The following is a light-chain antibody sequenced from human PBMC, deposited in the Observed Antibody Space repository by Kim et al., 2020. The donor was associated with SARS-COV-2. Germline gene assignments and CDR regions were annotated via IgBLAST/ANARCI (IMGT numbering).Light chain of an antibody. J-gene: IGLJ3*02. V-gene: IGLV3-21*04. CDR1: NIGSKS. CDR3: QVWDGTADQGV. Sequence: SYELTQPPSVSVAPGKTATITCGGNNIGSKSVHWYQQKPGQAPVLAIYYDSDRPSGIPERFSGSNSDNTAALTIARVEAGDEADYYCQVWDGTADQGV. CDR2: YDS.